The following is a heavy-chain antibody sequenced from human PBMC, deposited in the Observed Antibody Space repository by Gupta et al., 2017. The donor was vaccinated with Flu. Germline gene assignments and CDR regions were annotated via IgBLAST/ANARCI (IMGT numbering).Heavy chain of an antibody. J-gene: IGHJ4*02. D-gene: IGHD6-19*01. V-gene: IGHV1-2*02. CDR3: ARGPFSSGWYSIDY. Sequence: RLAPGQGLEWMGWINPNTGGTNYAPSFQGRVTMSRDTSITTAYMDLSRLRSDDTAFYFCARGPFSSGWYSIDYWGQGTQVTVSS. CDR2: INPNTGGT.